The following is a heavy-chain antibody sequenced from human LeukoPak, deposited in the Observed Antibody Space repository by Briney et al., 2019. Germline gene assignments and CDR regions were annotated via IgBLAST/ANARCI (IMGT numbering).Heavy chain of an antibody. V-gene: IGHV3-74*01. CDR1: GFSFSSYW. Sequence: PGGSLRLSCAASGFSFSSYWMHWVRQAPGKGLVWVARIKNDGSSTNYADSVEGRFTISRDNAKKTLYVQMNSLRAEDTAVYYCARALVAGVTLNAFDFWGQGTMVTVSS. J-gene: IGHJ3*01. CDR2: IKNDGSST. D-gene: IGHD2-15*01. CDR3: ARALVAGVTLNAFDF.